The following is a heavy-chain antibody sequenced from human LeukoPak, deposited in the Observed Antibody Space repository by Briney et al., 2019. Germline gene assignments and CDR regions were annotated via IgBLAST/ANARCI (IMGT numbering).Heavy chain of an antibody. Sequence: GASVKVSCKASGYTFTSYAMQWVRQAPGQRLEWMGWINVVNANTKYSQKLQGRVTMTTDTSTSTAYMELRSLRSDDTAVYYCARAGYDILTLAPDPANDYWGQGTLVTVSS. D-gene: IGHD3-9*01. CDR1: GYTFTSYA. J-gene: IGHJ4*02. V-gene: IGHV1-3*01. CDR3: ARAGYDILTLAPDPANDY. CDR2: INVVNANT.